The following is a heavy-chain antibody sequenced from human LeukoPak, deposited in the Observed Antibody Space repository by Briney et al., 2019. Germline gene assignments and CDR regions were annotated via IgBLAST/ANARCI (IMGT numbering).Heavy chain of an antibody. D-gene: IGHD3-22*01. Sequence: GGSLRLSCVGSGFSFSSYWMAWVRQAPGKGLEWVASIKQDGSEQRYVDSVKGRFTISRDNAKDSLYLQMNSLRAEDTAIYYCARNFGGGDSSGPYFWGQGTLVTVSS. CDR3: ARNFGGGDSSGPYF. CDR1: GFSFSSYW. V-gene: IGHV3-7*03. J-gene: IGHJ4*02. CDR2: IKQDGSEQ.